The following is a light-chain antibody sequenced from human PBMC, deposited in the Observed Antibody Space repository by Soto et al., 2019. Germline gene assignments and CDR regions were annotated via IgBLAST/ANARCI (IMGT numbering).Light chain of an antibody. CDR2: LAS. CDR1: QSLLHRNGYSS. Sequence: DIVMPQSPLSLPVSPGEPASISCRSSQSLLHRNGYSSLDWYLQKPGQSPHLLIYLASTRASGVPDKFSASGSGTVFTLKISRVEAEDVGIYYCMQALQTPYSFGQGTKLEI. CDR3: MQALQTPYS. J-gene: IGKJ2*01. V-gene: IGKV2-28*01.